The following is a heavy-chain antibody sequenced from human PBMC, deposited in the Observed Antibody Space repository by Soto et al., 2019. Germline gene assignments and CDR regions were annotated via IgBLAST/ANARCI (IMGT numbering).Heavy chain of an antibody. J-gene: IGHJ3*02. CDR1: GDSFSNYY. CDR3: ARGGSDIVLVPAAPDAFDI. Sequence: PSETLSLTCTVSGDSFSNYYWSWIRQPPGKGLEWIGYIYYSGSTNYNPSLKSRVTISVDTSKNQFSLKLSSVTAADTAVYYCARGGSDIVLVPAAPDAFDIWGQGTMVT. D-gene: IGHD2-2*01. CDR2: IYYSGST. V-gene: IGHV4-59*01.